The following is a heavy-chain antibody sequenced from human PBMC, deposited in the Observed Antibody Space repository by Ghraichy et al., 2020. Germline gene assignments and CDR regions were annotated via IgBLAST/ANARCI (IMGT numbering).Heavy chain of an antibody. CDR3: ARDLGDTSGWPIFDY. CDR2: SHRGDKT. CDR1: GFTVSRTH. Sequence: GGSLRLSCAASGFTVSRTHMAWVRQAPGKGLEWVSGSHRGDKTYYADSVKGRFTISRDDSKNTLYLQMNSLRADETAVYYCARDLGDTSGWPIFDYWGQGSLVTVSS. V-gene: IGHV3-53*01. J-gene: IGHJ4*02. D-gene: IGHD6-19*01.